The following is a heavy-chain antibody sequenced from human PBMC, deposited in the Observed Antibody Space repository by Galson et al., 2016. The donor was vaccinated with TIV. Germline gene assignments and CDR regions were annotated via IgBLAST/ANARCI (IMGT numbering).Heavy chain of an antibody. CDR1: GYSFISYW. D-gene: IGHD1-26*01. CDR3: ARLGGSYLTRANY. Sequence: QSGAEVKKSGESLKISCKVSGYSFISYWIGWVRQMLGEGLEWMGVIFPDDSETTYSPSFEGQVTISADKSISTAYLQWSSLKASDTAMYYCARLGGSYLTRANYWGQGTRVTVSS. CDR2: IFPDDSET. J-gene: IGHJ4*02. V-gene: IGHV5-51*01.